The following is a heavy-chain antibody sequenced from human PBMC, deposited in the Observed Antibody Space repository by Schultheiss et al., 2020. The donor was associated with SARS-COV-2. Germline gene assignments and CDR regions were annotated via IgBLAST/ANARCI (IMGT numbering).Heavy chain of an antibody. J-gene: IGHJ4*02. D-gene: IGHD1-1*01. CDR3: ARGREKNWNDVGFDY. V-gene: IGHV1-69*13. CDR2: IIPIFGTA. CDR1: GGTFSSYA. Sequence: SVKVSCKASGGTFSSYAISWVRQAPGQGLEWMGGIIPIFGTANYAQKFQGRVTITADESTSTAYMELSSLRSEDTAVYYCARGREKNWNDVGFDYWGQGTLVTVSS.